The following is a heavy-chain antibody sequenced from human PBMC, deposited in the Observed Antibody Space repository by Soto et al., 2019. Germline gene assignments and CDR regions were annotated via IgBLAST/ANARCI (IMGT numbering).Heavy chain of an antibody. CDR2: IWYDESHE. CDR1: GFTFRNHG. D-gene: IGHD2-21*01. CDR3: ARDRSEFARWFDR. Sequence: QVQLVESGGGLVQPARSLRLSCAASGFTFRNHGMHWVRQAPGKGLEWVAVIWYDESHEFYADSVKGRFSISRDNAKNTLYLQMNSLRAEETAMYYCARDRSEFARWFDRWGQGTLVTVSS. J-gene: IGHJ5*02. V-gene: IGHV3-33*01.